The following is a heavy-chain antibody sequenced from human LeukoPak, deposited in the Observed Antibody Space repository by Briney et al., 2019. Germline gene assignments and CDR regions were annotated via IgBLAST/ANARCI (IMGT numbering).Heavy chain of an antibody. CDR2: IKSESAGGTT. CDR1: GTTISSAW. CDR3: TTPPD. J-gene: IGHJ4*02. Sequence: GGSLRLSCEASGTTISSAWMSWVRQAPGKGLEWVARIKSESAGGTTDHAAPVKGRFTISRDDSKNTLYLQMDSLIIEDTGVYYCTTPPDWGQGTLVTVSS. V-gene: IGHV3-15*01.